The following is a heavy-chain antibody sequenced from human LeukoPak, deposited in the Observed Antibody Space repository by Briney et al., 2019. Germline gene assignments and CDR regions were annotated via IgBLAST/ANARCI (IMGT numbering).Heavy chain of an antibody. J-gene: IGHJ4*02. D-gene: IGHD2-15*01. Sequence: GGSLRLSCTASGFTFSIYSTNWVRQAPGKGLGWVSSISSSSNSIYYADSLKGQFTISRDNAKNSLYLQMNSLRAEDTAVYYCARGPSCSSVSCYTTGLFDYWGRGTLVTVSS. CDR3: ARGPSCSSVSCYTTGLFDY. CDR2: ISSSSNSI. V-gene: IGHV3-21*01. CDR1: GFTFSIYS.